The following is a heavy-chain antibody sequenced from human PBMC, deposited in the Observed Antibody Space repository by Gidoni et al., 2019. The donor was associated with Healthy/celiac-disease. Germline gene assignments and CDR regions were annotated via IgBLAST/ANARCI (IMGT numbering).Heavy chain of an antibody. CDR1: GGSISSYY. Sequence: QVQLQESGPGLVKPSETLSLTCTVAGGSISSYYWSWIRQPAGKGLEWIGRIYTRGSTNYNPSLKSRVTMSVDTSKNQFSLKLSSVTAADTAVYYCAREGWSGYYQGHYFDYWGQGTLVTVSS. D-gene: IGHD3-3*01. CDR2: IYTRGST. V-gene: IGHV4-4*07. CDR3: AREGWSGYYQGHYFDY. J-gene: IGHJ4*02.